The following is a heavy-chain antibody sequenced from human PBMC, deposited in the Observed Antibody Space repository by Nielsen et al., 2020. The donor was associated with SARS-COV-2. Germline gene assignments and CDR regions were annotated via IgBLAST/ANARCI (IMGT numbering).Heavy chain of an antibody. CDR1: GFMFSTYA. V-gene: IGHV3-23*01. D-gene: IGHD3-16*01. CDR3: AKEHLVDRALIMYYFDS. CDR2: IIGSGGRT. Sequence: GESLKISCAASGFMFSTYAMSWVRQAPGKGLEWVSGIIGSGGRTHYADSVEGRFTISRDNSKNTLYLQMNSLRAEDTAVYFCAKEHLVDRALIMYYFDSWGQGTLVTVSS. J-gene: IGHJ4*02.